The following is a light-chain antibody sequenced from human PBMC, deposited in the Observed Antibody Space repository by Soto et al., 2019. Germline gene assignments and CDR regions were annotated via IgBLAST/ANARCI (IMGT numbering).Light chain of an antibody. V-gene: IGLV2-14*03. J-gene: IGLJ1*01. CDR3: CSYVGATTYV. CDR2: GVT. Sequence: QSVLTQPTSVSGSPGQSITISCTGNHNDIGTYDYVSWYQQHPGRAPRLLIHGVTTRPSGISGRFSASKSGLTASLTISGLQPEDEADYYCCSYVGATTYVFVSGTKVTVL. CDR1: HNDIGTYDY.